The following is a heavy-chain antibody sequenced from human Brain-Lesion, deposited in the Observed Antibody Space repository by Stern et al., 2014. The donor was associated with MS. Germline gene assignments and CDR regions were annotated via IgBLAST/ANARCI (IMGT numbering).Heavy chain of an antibody. Sequence: VESGAEVKKPGASVKVSCKASGYTFIRYAMQWVRQAPGQRLEWMGRINGVDDKTKYSHKFQGRVTITRDTSANTVYMELSSLRSEDTAVYYCARDDHRDSSGHYAPFDYWGQGTRVTVSS. V-gene: IGHV1-3*01. CDR2: INGVDDKT. J-gene: IGHJ4*02. CDR1: GYTFIRYA. D-gene: IGHD3-22*01. CDR3: ARDDHRDSSGHYAPFDY.